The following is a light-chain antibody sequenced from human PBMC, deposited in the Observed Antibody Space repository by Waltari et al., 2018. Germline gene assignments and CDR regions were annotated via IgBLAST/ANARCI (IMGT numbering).Light chain of an antibody. CDR2: LNSDGSH. CDR1: SGHSSYA. V-gene: IGLV4-69*01. Sequence: QPVLTQSPSASASLGASVKLTCTPSSGHSSYAIAWHQQQHGKAPRYLMRLNSDGSHSKGDGIPVRFSGSSSGAESYLTISNLQSEDEADYYCQTWDTGIQVFGGGTRLTVL. J-gene: IGLJ2*01. CDR3: QTWDTGIQV.